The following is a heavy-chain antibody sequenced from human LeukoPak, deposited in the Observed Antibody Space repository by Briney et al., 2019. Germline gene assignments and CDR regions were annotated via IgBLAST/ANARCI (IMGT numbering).Heavy chain of an antibody. Sequence: PSETLSLTCTVSGGSIISYYWSWIRQPPGQGLEWIAFIHSSGSTGYSPSLKSRVTISVDTSKNHFSLKVTSLTPADTGVYYCARVVGLTGYSSSWYSGYYYYMDVWGKGTTVTVSS. CDR3: ARVVGLTGYSSSWYSGYYYYMDV. D-gene: IGHD6-13*01. CDR2: IHSSGST. CDR1: GGSIISYY. V-gene: IGHV4-59*01. J-gene: IGHJ6*03.